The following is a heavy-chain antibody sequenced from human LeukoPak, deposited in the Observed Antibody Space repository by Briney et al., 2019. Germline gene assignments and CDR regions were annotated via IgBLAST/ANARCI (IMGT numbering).Heavy chain of an antibody. CDR3: ARVGYSGSEYYYYYYMDV. D-gene: IGHD3-10*01. CDR1: GGSISSSNW. Sequence: PSETLSLTCAVSGGSISSSNWWSWVRQPPGKGLEWIGEIYHSGSTNYNPSLKSGVTISVDKSKNQFSLKLSSASAPDTAVYYCARVGYSGSEYYYYYYMDVWGKGTTVTVSS. V-gene: IGHV4-4*02. CDR2: IYHSGST. J-gene: IGHJ6*03.